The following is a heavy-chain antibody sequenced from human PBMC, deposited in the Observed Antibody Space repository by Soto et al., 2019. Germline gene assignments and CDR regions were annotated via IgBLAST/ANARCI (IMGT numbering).Heavy chain of an antibody. D-gene: IGHD5-18*01. CDR2: INPNSGDT. CDR1: GYAFTGYY. Sequence: ASVKVSYKSSGYAFTGYYIHWVRQAPGQGLEWMGWINPNSGDTNYAQKFQGRVTMTRDTSFSTAYMELSSLRSDDTAVYYCATRYSYVHFWGQGPFVTASS. J-gene: IGHJ4*02. CDR3: ATRYSYVHF. V-gene: IGHV1-2*02.